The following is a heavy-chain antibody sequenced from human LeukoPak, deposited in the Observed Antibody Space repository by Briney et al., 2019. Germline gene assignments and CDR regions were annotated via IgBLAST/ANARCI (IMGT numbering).Heavy chain of an antibody. J-gene: IGHJ5*02. CDR1: GFTFSSYA. D-gene: IGHD3-10*01. Sequence: GGSLRLSCAASGFTFSSYAMSWVRQAPGKGLEWVSAISGSGGSTYYADSVKGRFTISRDNSKNTLYLQMNSLRAEDTAVYYCAKDQILWFGELPYNWFDPWGQGTLVTVSS. CDR2: ISGSGGST. CDR3: AKDQILWFGELPYNWFDP. V-gene: IGHV3-23*01.